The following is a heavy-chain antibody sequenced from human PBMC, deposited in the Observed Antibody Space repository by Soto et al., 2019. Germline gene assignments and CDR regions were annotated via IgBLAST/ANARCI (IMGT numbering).Heavy chain of an antibody. Sequence: KPSETLSLTCAVYGGSFSGYYWSWIRQPPGKGLEWIGEINHSGSTNYNPSLKSRVTISVDTSKNQFSLKLSSVTAADTAVYYCARAFSTGLIVTSNCSGGSCYSFDWFDPWGQGTLVTVSS. CDR2: INHSGST. J-gene: IGHJ5*02. V-gene: IGHV4-34*01. D-gene: IGHD2-15*01. CDR3: ARAFSTGLIVTSNCSGGSCYSFDWFDP. CDR1: GGSFSGYY.